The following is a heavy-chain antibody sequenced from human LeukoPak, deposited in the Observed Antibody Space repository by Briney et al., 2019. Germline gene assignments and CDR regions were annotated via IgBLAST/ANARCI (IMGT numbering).Heavy chain of an antibody. J-gene: IGHJ6*03. CDR3: ARDSPVTXSGGSCPHTGXXYYMDV. D-gene: IGHD2-15*01. V-gene: IGHV3-48*01. CDR1: GFTFSSYS. Sequence: GGSLRLSCAASGFTFSSYSMNWVRQAPGKGLEWVSYISSSSSTIYYADSVKGRFTISRDNAKNSLYLQMNSLRAEDTAVYYCARDSPVTXSGGSCPHTGXXYYMDVWGXGXTXXVS. CDR2: ISSSSSTI.